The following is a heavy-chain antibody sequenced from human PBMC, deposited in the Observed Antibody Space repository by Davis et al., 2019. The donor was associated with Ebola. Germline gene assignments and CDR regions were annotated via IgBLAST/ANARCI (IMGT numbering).Heavy chain of an antibody. Sequence: GESLKISCAASGFTFSSYGMHWVRQAPGKGLEWVAFIRYDGSNKYYADSVKGRFTISRDNSKNTLYLQMNSLRAEDTAVYYCAKCDEQYSGSYLYYYYGMDVWGQGTTVTVSS. CDR2: IRYDGSNK. V-gene: IGHV3-30*02. J-gene: IGHJ6*02. CDR3: AKCDEQYSGSYLYYYYGMDV. CDR1: GFTFSSYG. D-gene: IGHD1-26*01.